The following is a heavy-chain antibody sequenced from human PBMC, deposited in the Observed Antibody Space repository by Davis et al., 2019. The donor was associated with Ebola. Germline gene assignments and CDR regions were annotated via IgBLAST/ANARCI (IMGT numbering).Heavy chain of an antibody. D-gene: IGHD6-13*01. CDR3: AKDLRYSSSWYGGGMDV. CDR2: ISGSGGST. J-gene: IGHJ6*02. V-gene: IGHV3-23*01. CDR1: GFTFSSYA. Sequence: GGSLRLSCAASGFTFSSYAMSWVRQAPGKGLEWVSAISGSGGSTYYADSVKGRFTISRDNSKNTLYLQMNSLRAEDTAVYYCAKDLRYSSSWYGGGMDVWGQGTTVTVSS.